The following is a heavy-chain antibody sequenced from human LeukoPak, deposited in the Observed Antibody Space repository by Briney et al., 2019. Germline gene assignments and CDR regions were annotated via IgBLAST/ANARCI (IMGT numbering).Heavy chain of an antibody. J-gene: IGHJ5*02. CDR3: ARDQGSIYGSGSFHWFDP. V-gene: IGHV1-2*02. Sequence: ASMKVSCKASGYTFTGYYVHWVRQAPGQGLEWMGWINPNSGGTNYAQKFQGRVTMTRDTSISTAYMELSRLRSDDTAVYHCARDQGSIYGSGSFHWFDPWGQGTLVTVSS. CDR2: INPNSGGT. CDR1: GYTFTGYY. D-gene: IGHD3-10*01.